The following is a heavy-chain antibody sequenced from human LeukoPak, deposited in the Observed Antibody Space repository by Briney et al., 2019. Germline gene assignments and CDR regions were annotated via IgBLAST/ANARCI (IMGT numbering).Heavy chain of an antibody. V-gene: IGHV5-51*01. D-gene: IGHD3-10*01. CDR3: ARQSRDGSKTRGYYFDY. Sequence: GESLKISCKGSGYSFTSYWIGWVRQMPGKGLEWMGIIYPADSDTTYSPSFQGQVTISADKSISTVYLQWSSLKASDTAIYYCARQSRDGSKTRGYYFDYWGQGTLVTVSS. CDR2: IYPADSDT. CDR1: GYSFTSYW. J-gene: IGHJ4*02.